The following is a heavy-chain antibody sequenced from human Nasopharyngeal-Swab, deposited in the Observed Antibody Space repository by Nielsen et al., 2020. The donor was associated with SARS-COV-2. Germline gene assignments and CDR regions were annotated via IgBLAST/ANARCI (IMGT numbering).Heavy chain of an antibody. CDR1: GGSFSGYY. D-gene: IGHD5-18*01. J-gene: IGHJ4*02. V-gene: IGHV4-34*01. Sequence: SETLSPTCAVYGGSFSGYYWSWIRQPPGKGLEWIGEINHSGSTNYNPSLKSRVTISVDTSKNQFSLKLSSVTAADTVVYYCARHTANTEDWGQGTLVTVSS. CDR3: ARHTANTED. CDR2: INHSGST.